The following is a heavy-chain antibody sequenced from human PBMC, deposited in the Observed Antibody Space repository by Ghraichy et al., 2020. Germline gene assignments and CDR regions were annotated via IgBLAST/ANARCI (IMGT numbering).Heavy chain of an antibody. J-gene: IGHJ5*02. CDR3: ARDAGLVRGDPYNWFDP. Sequence: SQTLSLTCTVSGGSISNSTHYWGWIRQPPGKGLEWIGTIYYSGSTYYNPSLKSRVTISVDTSKNQFSLKLSSVTAADTAVYYCARDAGLVRGDPYNWFDPWGQGTLVTIAS. D-gene: IGHD3-10*01. CDR2: IYYSGST. V-gene: IGHV4-39*07. CDR1: GGSISNSTHY.